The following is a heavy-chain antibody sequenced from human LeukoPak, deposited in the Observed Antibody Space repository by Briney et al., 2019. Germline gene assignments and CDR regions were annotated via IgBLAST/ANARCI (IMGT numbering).Heavy chain of an antibody. CDR1: GFTFDDYA. CDR3: AKEGYCSGGSCYSNDAFDI. CDR2: ISWNSGSI. V-gene: IGHV3-9*01. Sequence: GGSLRLSCAASGFTFDDYAMHWVRQAPGKGLEWVSGISWNSGSIGYADSVKGRFTISRDNAKNSLYLQMNSLRAEDTALYYCAKEGYCSGGSCYSNDAFDIWGQGTMVTVSS. D-gene: IGHD2-15*01. J-gene: IGHJ3*02.